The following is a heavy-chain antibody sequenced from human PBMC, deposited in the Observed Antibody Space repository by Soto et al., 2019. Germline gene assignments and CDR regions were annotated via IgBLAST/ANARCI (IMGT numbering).Heavy chain of an antibody. D-gene: IGHD5-18*01. V-gene: IGHV4-39*01. Sequence: QLQLQESGPGLVKPSETLSLTCTVSGGSISSSSYYWGWIRQPPGKGLEWIGSIYYSGSTYYNPSLKSRVTISVDTSKNQFSLKLSSVTAADTAVYYCARPNSFDKFDPWGQGTLVTVSS. CDR3: ARPNSFDKFDP. CDR2: IYYSGST. J-gene: IGHJ5*02. CDR1: GGSISSSSYY.